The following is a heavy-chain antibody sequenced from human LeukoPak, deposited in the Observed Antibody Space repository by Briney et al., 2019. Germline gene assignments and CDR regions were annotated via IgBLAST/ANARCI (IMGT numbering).Heavy chain of an antibody. J-gene: IGHJ4*02. CDR3: ARSPRSSGYVIDY. CDR2: ISAGGGST. Sequence: MAGGSLRLSCAASGFTFSSYNMNWVRQAPGKGLEWVSVISAGGGSTYYTDSVKGRFTISRDNAKNSLYLQMNSLRAEDTAVYYCARSPRSSGYVIDYWGQGTLVTVSS. V-gene: IGHV3-21*01. CDR1: GFTFSSYN. D-gene: IGHD3-22*01.